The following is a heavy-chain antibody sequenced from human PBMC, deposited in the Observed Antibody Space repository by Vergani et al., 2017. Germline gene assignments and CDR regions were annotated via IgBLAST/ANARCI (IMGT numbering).Heavy chain of an antibody. J-gene: IGHJ6*02. D-gene: IGHD3-22*01. CDR1: GGSVSSGSYY. V-gene: IGHV4-61*01. CDR3: ARDQAYYDSSGYYYYGMDV. Sequence: QVQLQESGPGLVKPSETLSLTCTVSGGSVSSGSYYWSWIRQPPGKGLAWIGYIYYSGSTNYNPSLKSRVTISVDTSKNQFSLKLSSVTAADTAVYYCARDQAYYDSSGYYYYGMDVWGQGTTVTVSS. CDR2: IYYSGST.